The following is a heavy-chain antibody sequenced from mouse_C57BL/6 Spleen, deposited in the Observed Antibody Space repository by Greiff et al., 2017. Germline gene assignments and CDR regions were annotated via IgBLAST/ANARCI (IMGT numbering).Heavy chain of an antibody. Sequence: VKLMESGAELAKPGASVKLSCKASGYTFTSYWMHWVKQRPGQGLEWIGYINPSSGYTKYNQKFKDKAPLTADKSSSTAYMQLSSLTYEDSAVYYCARGDYYGSSYYFDYWGQGTTLTVSS. V-gene: IGHV1-7*01. CDR3: ARGDYYGSSYYFDY. D-gene: IGHD1-1*01. J-gene: IGHJ2*01. CDR2: INPSSGYT. CDR1: GYTFTSYW.